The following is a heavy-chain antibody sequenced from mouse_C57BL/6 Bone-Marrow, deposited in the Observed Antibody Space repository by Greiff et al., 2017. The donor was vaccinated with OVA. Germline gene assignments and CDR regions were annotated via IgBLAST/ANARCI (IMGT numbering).Heavy chain of an antibody. CDR2: IYPSDSET. J-gene: IGHJ2*01. CDR1: GYTFTSYW. V-gene: IGHV1-61*01. Sequence: VQLKQSGAELVRPGSSVKLSCKASGYTFTSYWMDWVKQRPGQGLEWIGNIYPSDSETHYNQQFKDKATLTVDKSSSTAYMQHSSLTSEDSAVYYCASSYYYGSYYFDDWGQGTTLTVSS. CDR3: ASSYYYGSYYFDD. D-gene: IGHD1-1*01.